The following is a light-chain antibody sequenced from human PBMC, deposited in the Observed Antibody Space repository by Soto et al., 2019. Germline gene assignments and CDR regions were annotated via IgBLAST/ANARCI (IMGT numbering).Light chain of an antibody. Sequence: DIQVTKSRSTRSASVGDTVTVTCRASQSVSGWLAWYQQKPGEAPKLLIYDASALPRGVPSRFSGSGSGTKFTLTIASLQPDDFATYYCQQYETFSGTFGPGTKVDIK. CDR1: QSVSGW. V-gene: IGKV1-5*01. CDR3: QQYETFSGT. CDR2: DAS. J-gene: IGKJ1*01.